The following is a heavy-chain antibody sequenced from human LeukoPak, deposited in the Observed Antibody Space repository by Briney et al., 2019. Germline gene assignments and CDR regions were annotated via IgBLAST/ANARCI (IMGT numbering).Heavy chain of an antibody. V-gene: IGHV4-34*01. D-gene: IGHD6-13*01. Sequence: PSETLSLTCADYGGSFSGYYWSWIRQPPGKGLEWIGEINHSGSTNYNPSLKSRVTISVDTSKNQFSLKLSSVTAADTAVYYCAREVAAATDYWGQGTLVTVSS. CDR1: GGSFSGYY. J-gene: IGHJ4*02. CDR3: AREVAAATDY. CDR2: INHSGST.